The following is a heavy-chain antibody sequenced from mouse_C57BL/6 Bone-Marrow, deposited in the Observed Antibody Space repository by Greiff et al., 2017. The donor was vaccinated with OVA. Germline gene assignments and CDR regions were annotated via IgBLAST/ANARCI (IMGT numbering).Heavy chain of an antibody. CDR3: TGGGQLTWYFDV. V-gene: IGHV6-3*01. CDR2: IRLKSDNYAT. J-gene: IGHJ1*03. D-gene: IGHD4-1*02. CDR1: GFTFSNYW. Sequence: EVKVEESGGGLVQPGGSMKLSCVASGFTFSNYWMNWVRQSPEKGLEWVAQIRLKSDNYATHYAESVKGRFTISRDDSKSSVYLQMNNLRAEDTGIYYCTGGGQLTWYFDVWGTGTTVTVSS.